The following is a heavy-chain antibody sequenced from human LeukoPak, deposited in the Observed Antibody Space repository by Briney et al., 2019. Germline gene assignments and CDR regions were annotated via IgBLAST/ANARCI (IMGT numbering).Heavy chain of an antibody. V-gene: IGHV1-18*01. D-gene: IGHD6-13*01. J-gene: IGHJ5*02. CDR2: ISAYNGNT. CDR3: ASVYSSSWYNWFDP. CDR1: GYTFTSYG. Sequence: ASVKVSCKASGYTFTSYGISWVRQAPGQGLEWMGWISAYNGNTNYAQKLQGRVTMTTDTSTSTAYMELRSLRSDDTAVYYCASVYSSSWYNWFDPWGQGTLVNVSS.